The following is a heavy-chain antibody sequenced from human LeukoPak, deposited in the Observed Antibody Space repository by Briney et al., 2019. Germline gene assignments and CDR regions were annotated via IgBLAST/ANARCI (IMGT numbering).Heavy chain of an antibody. J-gene: IGHJ5*02. CDR2: IYYSGST. Sequence: MTSETLSLTCTVSGGSISSYYWSWIRQPPGKGLEWIGYIYYSGSTNYNPSLKSRVTISVDTSKNQFSLKLSSVTAADTAVYYCMSALGTWGQGTLVTVSS. CDR1: GGSISSYY. CDR3: MSALGT. D-gene: IGHD1-26*01. V-gene: IGHV4-59*08.